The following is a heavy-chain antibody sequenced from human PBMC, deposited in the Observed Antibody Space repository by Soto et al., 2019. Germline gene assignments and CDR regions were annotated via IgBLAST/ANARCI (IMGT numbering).Heavy chain of an antibody. D-gene: IGHD6-13*01. CDR2: ISYDGSNK. J-gene: IGHJ3*02. CDR3: AKDVAPSSWIDAFDI. V-gene: IGHV3-30*18. Sequence: PGGSLRLSCAASGFTFSSYGMHWVRQAPGKGLEWVAVISYDGSNKYYADSVKGRFTISRDNSKNTLYLQMNSLRAEDTAVYYCAKDVAPSSWIDAFDIWGQGTMVTV. CDR1: GFTFSSYG.